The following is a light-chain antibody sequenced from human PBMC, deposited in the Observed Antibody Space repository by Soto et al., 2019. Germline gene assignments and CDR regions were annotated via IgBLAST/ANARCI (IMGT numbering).Light chain of an antibody. CDR2: AAS. V-gene: IGKV1-39*01. J-gene: IGKJ1*01. CDR1: ESIDNY. CDR3: QQSYNTPRT. Sequence: DIQMTQSPSSLSASVGDRVTLTCRASESIDNYLNWYQQKPGKAPKLLIYAASSLQSGVPSRFSGSSSGTDFTLTISSLQTDDFATYYCQQSYNTPRTFGQGTKVEI.